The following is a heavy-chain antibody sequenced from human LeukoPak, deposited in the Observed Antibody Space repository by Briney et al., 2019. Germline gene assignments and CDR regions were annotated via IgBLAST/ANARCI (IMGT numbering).Heavy chain of an antibody. J-gene: IGHJ4*02. V-gene: IGHV3-53*01. CDR1: GFTVSSNY. Sequence: PGGSLRLSCAASGFTVSSNYMSWVRQAPEKGLEWVSVIYSGGSTYYADSVKGRFTISRDNSKNTLYLQMNSLRAEDTAVYYCARARPGTSYDYWGQGTLVTVSS. CDR2: IYSGGST. CDR3: ARARPGTSYDY. D-gene: IGHD3/OR15-3a*01.